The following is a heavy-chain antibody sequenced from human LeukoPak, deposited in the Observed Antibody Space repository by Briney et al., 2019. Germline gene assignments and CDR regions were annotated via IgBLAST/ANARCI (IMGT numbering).Heavy chain of an antibody. J-gene: IGHJ2*01. V-gene: IGHV5-51*01. CDR1: GYSFTTYW. CDR2: IYPGDSDT. Sequence: GESLKISCKGSGYSFTTYWIGWVRQMPGKGLEWMGVIYPGDSDTRYSPSFQGRVTISADKSISTAYLQWSSLKASDTAIYYCARPHSDWYFALWGRGTLVTVSS. D-gene: IGHD2-21*01. CDR3: ARPHSDWYFAL.